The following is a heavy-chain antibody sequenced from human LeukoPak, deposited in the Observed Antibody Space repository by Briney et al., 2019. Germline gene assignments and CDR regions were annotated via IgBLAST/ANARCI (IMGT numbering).Heavy chain of an antibody. CDR1: GGSFAVFY. CDR2: INHSGST. J-gene: IGHJ3*02. V-gene: IGHV4-34*01. CDR3: ARGVGIKLSNAFDI. D-gene: IGHD5-18*01. Sequence: PSQTLSLTCAVYGGSFAVFYSSWIRQPPGKGLEWIGEINHSGSTNYNASLKSRVTISVDTSKNQSSLKLSSVTAADTAVYYCARGVGIKLSNAFDIWGQGTMVTVSS.